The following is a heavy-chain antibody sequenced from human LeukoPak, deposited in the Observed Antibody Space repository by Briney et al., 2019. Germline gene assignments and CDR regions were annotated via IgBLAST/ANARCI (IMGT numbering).Heavy chain of an antibody. J-gene: IGHJ4*02. Sequence: GRSLRLSCAASGFTFSTYWMQWVRQDPGKGLVWVSHINSYGSSTAYADSVKGRFTISRDNAKKTLYLQMNSLRVEDTAIYYCRTYRWGDSFEYWGQGTLVTVSS. V-gene: IGHV3-74*01. CDR1: GFTFSTYW. CDR2: INSYGSST. CDR3: RTYRWGDSFEY. D-gene: IGHD3-16*01.